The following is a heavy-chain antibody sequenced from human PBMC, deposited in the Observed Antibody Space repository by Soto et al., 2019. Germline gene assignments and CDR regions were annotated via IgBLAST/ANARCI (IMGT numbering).Heavy chain of an antibody. Sequence: QVQLVESGGGVVQPGRSLRLSCAASGFTFSSYAMHWVRQAPGKGLEWVAVISFDGSNKYYADSVKGRFTISRDNSKNTLYPQLNSLRPEDTAVYYCARGLDYWGQGTLVTVPS. CDR3: ARGLDY. CDR2: ISFDGSNK. V-gene: IGHV3-30-3*01. J-gene: IGHJ4*02. CDR1: GFTFSSYA.